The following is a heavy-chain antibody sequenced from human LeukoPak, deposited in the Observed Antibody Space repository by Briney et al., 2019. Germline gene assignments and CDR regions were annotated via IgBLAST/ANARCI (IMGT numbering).Heavy chain of an antibody. CDR3: ARGDGYAQRD. CDR1: GFTFSSYW. J-gene: IGHJ4*02. D-gene: IGHD5-12*01. Sequence: GGSLRLSCAASGFTFSSYWMHWVRQAPGKGLVWVSRINSDGSSTSYADSVRGRLTISRDNAKNTLYLQMNSLRVEDTAVYYCARGDGYAQRDWGQGTLVTVPS. CDR2: INSDGSST. V-gene: IGHV3-74*01.